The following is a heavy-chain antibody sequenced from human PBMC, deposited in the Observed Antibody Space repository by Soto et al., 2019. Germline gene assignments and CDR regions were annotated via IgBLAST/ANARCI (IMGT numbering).Heavy chain of an antibody. J-gene: IGHJ3*02. Sequence: GSLRLSCAASGFTFSSYAMSWVRQAPGKGLEWVSAISGSGGSTYYADSVKGRFTISRDNSKNTLYLQMNSLRAEDTAVYYCAKNMIVVVITGDDAFDSWGQGTMVTVSS. CDR3: AKNMIVVVITGDDAFDS. CDR1: GFTFSSYA. D-gene: IGHD3-22*01. V-gene: IGHV3-23*01. CDR2: ISGSGGST.